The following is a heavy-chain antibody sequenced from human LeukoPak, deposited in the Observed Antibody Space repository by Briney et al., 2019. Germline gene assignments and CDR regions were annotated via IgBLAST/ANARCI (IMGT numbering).Heavy chain of an antibody. V-gene: IGHV3-53*01. D-gene: IGHD4-23*01. CDR2: LYSGGTT. Sequence: PGGSLRLSCAASGFTFSSYSMNWVRQAPGKGLEWVSSLYSGGTTYYADSMKGRFTISRDNSKNTLYLQMNSLRAEDTAVYYCARANVGGYSGFDYWGQGTLVTVSS. J-gene: IGHJ4*02. CDR3: ARANVGGYSGFDY. CDR1: GFTFSSYS.